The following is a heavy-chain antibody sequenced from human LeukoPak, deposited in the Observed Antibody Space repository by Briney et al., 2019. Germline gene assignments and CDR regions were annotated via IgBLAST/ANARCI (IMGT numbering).Heavy chain of an antibody. V-gene: IGHV3-30*04. CDR3: ARVQLYSSSWITSTQDDY. CDR2: ISYDGSNK. J-gene: IGHJ4*02. D-gene: IGHD6-13*01. Sequence: GGSLRLSCAASGFTFSSYAMHWVRRAPGKGLEWVAVISYDGSNKYYADSVKGRFTISRDNSKNTLYLQMNSLRAEDTAVYYCARVQLYSSSWITSTQDDYWGQGTLVTVSS. CDR1: GFTFSSYA.